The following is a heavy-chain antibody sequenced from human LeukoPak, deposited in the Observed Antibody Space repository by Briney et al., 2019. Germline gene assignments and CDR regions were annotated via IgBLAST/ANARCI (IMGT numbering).Heavy chain of an antibody. CDR3: ARHDSFIPY. D-gene: IGHD3-16*02. CDR2: ISDSGGST. Sequence: GGSLRLSCVASGFTFSDYAMSWAPQAPGRGLEWVSGISDSGGSTYYADSVKGRCTISRDNSKNTVSLQMNNLRAEDTAVYFCARHDSFIPYWGQGTLVTVTS. V-gene: IGHV3-23*01. CDR1: GFTFSDYA. J-gene: IGHJ4*02.